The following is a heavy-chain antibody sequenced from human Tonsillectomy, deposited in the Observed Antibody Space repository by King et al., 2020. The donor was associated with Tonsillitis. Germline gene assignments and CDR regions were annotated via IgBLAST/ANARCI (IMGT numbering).Heavy chain of an antibody. J-gene: IGHJ5*02. V-gene: IGHV4-4*07. CDR1: GGSISTYS. Sequence: VQLVESGPGLVQPSETLSLTCTVSGGSISTYSWSWVRQPAGKGLEWIGRIYTSGSTDYTPSLKSRVTMSVDTSKNQFSLNLSSVTAAASAFYYCARDIGWFDPWGQGTLVTVSS. CDR3: ARDIGWFDP. D-gene: IGHD1-26*01. CDR2: IYTSGST.